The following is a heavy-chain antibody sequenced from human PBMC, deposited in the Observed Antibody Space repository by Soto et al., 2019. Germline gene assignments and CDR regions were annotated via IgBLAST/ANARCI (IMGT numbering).Heavy chain of an antibody. CDR1: GGSFSGYY. J-gene: IGHJ4*02. CDR3: ARASRVVVVPAARPPFDY. CDR2: INHSGST. D-gene: IGHD2-2*01. Sequence: LSLTCAVYGGSFSGYYWSWIRQPPGKGLEWIGEINHSGSTNYNPSLKSRVTISVDTSKNQFSLKLSSVTAADTAVYYCARASRVVVVPAARPPFDYWGQGTLVTVSS. V-gene: IGHV4-34*01.